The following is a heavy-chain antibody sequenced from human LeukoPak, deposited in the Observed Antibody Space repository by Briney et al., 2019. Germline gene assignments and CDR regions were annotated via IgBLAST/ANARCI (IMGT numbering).Heavy chain of an antibody. Sequence: ASVKVSCKASGYTFTTYYMHWVRQAPGQGLEWMGIINPSGGSTSYAQKFQGRVTMTRDTSTSTVYMEVSSLRSEDTAVYYCARGVPYDDSRGYLNYWGQGTLVTVSS. D-gene: IGHD3-22*01. CDR3: ARGVPYDDSRGYLNY. V-gene: IGHV1-46*01. CDR1: GYTFTTYY. J-gene: IGHJ4*02. CDR2: INPSGGST.